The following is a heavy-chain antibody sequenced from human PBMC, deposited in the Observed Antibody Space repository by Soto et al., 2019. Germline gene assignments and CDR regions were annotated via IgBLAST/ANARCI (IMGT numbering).Heavy chain of an antibody. V-gene: IGHV3-23*01. D-gene: IGHD1-26*01. J-gene: IGHJ6*02. CDR1: GFTFSTYA. CDR3: AKVSLGALTFTDYYYYGLDV. CDR2: ISGGGGST. Sequence: VGSLRLSCAASGFTFSTYAMNWVRQAPGKGLEWVSAISGGGGSTYYADSVKGRVTISRDNSKNTLYLQMNSLRAEDTAVYYCAKVSLGALTFTDYYYYGLDVWGQGTTVTVSS.